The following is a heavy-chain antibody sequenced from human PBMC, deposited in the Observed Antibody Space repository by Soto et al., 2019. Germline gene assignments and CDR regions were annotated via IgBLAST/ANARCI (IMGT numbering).Heavy chain of an antibody. D-gene: IGHD6-19*01. CDR3: AKGARLSIAVAGMCDY. V-gene: IGHV3-30*18. Sequence: QVQLVESGGGVVQPGRSLRLSCAASGFTFSSYGMHWVRQAPGKGLEWVAVISNDGSNKYYADSVKGRFTISRDNSKHTLYLQMNSLRAEDTAVYYCAKGARLSIAVAGMCDYWGQGTLVTVSS. J-gene: IGHJ4*02. CDR2: ISNDGSNK. CDR1: GFTFSSYG.